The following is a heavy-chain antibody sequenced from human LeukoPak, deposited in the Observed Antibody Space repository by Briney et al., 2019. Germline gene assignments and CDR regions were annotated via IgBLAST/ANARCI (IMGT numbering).Heavy chain of an antibody. V-gene: IGHV3-74*01. CDR3: AKGGGKVQDY. J-gene: IGHJ4*02. Sequence: GGSLRLSCAAPGITFSNYWMHWVRQAPGKGLVWVSRISSGGSITNYADSVKDRFTIPRDNAKNTLYLQMNSLRAEDTAVYYCAKGGGKVQDYWGPGTLVTVSS. CDR1: GITFSNYW. D-gene: IGHD4-23*01. CDR2: ISSGGSIT.